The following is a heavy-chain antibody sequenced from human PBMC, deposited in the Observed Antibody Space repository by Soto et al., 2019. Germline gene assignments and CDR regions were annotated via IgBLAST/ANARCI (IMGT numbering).Heavy chain of an antibody. J-gene: IGHJ6*02. CDR2: VYYSGST. CDR1: GCSISSGGYY. Sequence: LSLTCTVSGCSISSGGYYWSWIRQHPGKGLEWIGYVYYSGSTYYNPSLKSRVTISVDTSKNQFSLKLSSVTAADTAVYYCARDFAVVVPTREGYYYGMDVWGQGTTVTV. CDR3: ARDFAVVVPTREGYYYGMDV. D-gene: IGHD2-2*01. V-gene: IGHV4-31*02.